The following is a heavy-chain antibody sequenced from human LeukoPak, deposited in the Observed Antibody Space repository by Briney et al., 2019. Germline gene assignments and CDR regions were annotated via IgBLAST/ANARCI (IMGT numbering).Heavy chain of an antibody. J-gene: IGHJ6*04. D-gene: IGHD2/OR15-2a*01. Sequence: GESLKIPCKGSGYSLTSYWIGRVRQMPGKGLEGMGRIDPSESYTNYSPSFQGHVTISADKFISTAYLQWSSLKASDTAMYYCARRFPGVSDGMDVWGKGTTVTVSS. V-gene: IGHV5-10-1*01. CDR2: IDPSESYT. CDR1: GYSLTSYW. CDR3: ARRFPGVSDGMDV.